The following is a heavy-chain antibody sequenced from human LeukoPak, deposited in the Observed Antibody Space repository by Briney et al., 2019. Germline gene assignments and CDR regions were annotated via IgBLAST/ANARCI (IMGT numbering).Heavy chain of an antibody. Sequence: PSETLSLTCSVSSGSIISSSHYWGWIRQSRGKGLEWIGSMDYSGNPYYNPSLKSRVIISVDTSENQFSLKLRSVTAADTAVYYCARSTVATIRGGYSSGPYYYYMDVWGKGTTVTVSS. CDR1: SGSIISSSHY. D-gene: IGHD5-12*01. CDR3: ARSTVATIRGGYSSGPYYYYMDV. CDR2: MDYSGNP. J-gene: IGHJ6*03. V-gene: IGHV4-39*01.